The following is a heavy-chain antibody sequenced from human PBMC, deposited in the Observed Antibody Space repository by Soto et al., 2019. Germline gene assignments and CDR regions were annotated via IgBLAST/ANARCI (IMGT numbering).Heavy chain of an antibody. CDR1: GVTFTSSA. Sequence: SVKVSCKASGVTFTSSAVQWVRQARGQRLEWIGWIVVGSGNTNYAQKFQERVTITRDMSTSTAYMELSSLRSEDTAVYYCAADLLPDPIYYYYGMDVWGQGTTVTVSS. CDR3: AADLLPDPIYYYYGMDV. CDR2: IVVGSGNT. J-gene: IGHJ6*02. V-gene: IGHV1-58*01.